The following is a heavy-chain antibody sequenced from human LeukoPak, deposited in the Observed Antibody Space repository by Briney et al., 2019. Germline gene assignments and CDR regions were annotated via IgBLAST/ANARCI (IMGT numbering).Heavy chain of an antibody. Sequence: ASVKVSCKASGGTFSSYAISWVRQAPGQGLEWMGWISAYNGNTNYAQKLQGRVTMTTDTSTSTAYMELRSLRSDDTAVYYCARGSEDIVVVPARGYYYYYMDVWGKGTTVTVSS. J-gene: IGHJ6*03. CDR3: ARGSEDIVVVPARGYYYYYMDV. D-gene: IGHD2-2*01. V-gene: IGHV1-18*01. CDR2: ISAYNGNT. CDR1: GGTFSSYA.